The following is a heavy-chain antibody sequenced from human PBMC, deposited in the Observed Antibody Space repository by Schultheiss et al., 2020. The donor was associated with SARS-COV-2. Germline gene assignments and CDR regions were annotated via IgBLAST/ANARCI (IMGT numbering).Heavy chain of an antibody. V-gene: IGHV3-64*04. Sequence: GGSLRLSCAASGFTFSSYAMHWVRQAPGKGLEYVSAISSSGSTIYYADSVKGRFTISRDNAKNTLYLQMNSLRAEDTAVYYCAKGLAAAGEPYYYYGMDVWGQGTTVTVSS. CDR3: AKGLAAAGEPYYYYGMDV. CDR1: GFTFSSYA. CDR2: ISSSGSTI. J-gene: IGHJ6*02. D-gene: IGHD6-13*01.